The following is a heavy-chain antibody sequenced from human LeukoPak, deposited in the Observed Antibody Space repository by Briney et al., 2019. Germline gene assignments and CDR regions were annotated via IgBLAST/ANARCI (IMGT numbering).Heavy chain of an antibody. D-gene: IGHD3-22*01. CDR2: ISSSSSYI. V-gene: IGHV3-21*01. CDR1: GFTFSSYS. CDR3: ARGQITMIVVDLDY. J-gene: IGHJ4*02. Sequence: PGGSLRLSCAASGFTFSSYSMNWVRQAPGKGLEWVSSISSSSSYIYYADSVKGRFTISRDNARNSLYLQMNSLRAEDTAVYYCARGQITMIVVDLDYWGQGTLVTVSS.